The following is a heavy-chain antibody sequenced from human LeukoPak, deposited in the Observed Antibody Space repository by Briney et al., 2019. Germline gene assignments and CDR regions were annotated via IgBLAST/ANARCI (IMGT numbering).Heavy chain of an antibody. V-gene: IGHV4-34*01. D-gene: IGHD6-13*01. J-gene: IGHJ5*02. CDR2: INHSGST. CDR1: GGSFSGYY. Sequence: KPSETLSLTCAVYGGSFSGYYWSWIRQPPGKGLEWIGEINHSGSTNYNPSLKSRVTISVDTSKNQFSLKLSSVTAADTAVYYCARVTGSTTYSSSWTNWLDPWGQGTLVTVSS. CDR3: ARVTGSTTYSSSWTNWLDP.